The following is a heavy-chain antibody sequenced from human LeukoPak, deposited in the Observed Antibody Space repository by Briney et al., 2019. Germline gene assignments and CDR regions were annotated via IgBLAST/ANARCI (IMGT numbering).Heavy chain of an antibody. V-gene: IGHV3-30*18. CDR2: ISYDGSNK. CDR1: GFTFSSYS. J-gene: IGHJ1*01. Sequence: GGSLRLSCAASGFTFSSYSMNWVRQAPGKGLEWVAVISYDGSNKYYADSVKGRFTISRDNAKNSLYLQMNSLRAEDTALYYCAKAPLAYCGGDCSRGQYFQHWGQGTLVTVSS. CDR3: AKAPLAYCGGDCSRGQYFQH. D-gene: IGHD2-21*02.